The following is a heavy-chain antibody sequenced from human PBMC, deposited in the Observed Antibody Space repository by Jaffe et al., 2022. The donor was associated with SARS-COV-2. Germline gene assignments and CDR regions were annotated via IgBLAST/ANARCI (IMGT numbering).Heavy chain of an antibody. CDR1: GGSISSDDHY. V-gene: IGHV4-61*02. D-gene: IGHD3-22*01. CDR2: IYTSGSGGT. J-gene: IGHJ2*01. CDR3: TRDPTLYDSSDWYFDL. Sequence: QVQLQESGPGLVTPSQTLSLTCTVSGGSISSDDHYWTWIRQSAGEGLEWIGRIYTSGSGGTKYNPSLRSRVTISVETSKNQFSLKLSSVTAADSAVYYCTRDPTLYDSSDWYFDLWGRGTLVTVSS.